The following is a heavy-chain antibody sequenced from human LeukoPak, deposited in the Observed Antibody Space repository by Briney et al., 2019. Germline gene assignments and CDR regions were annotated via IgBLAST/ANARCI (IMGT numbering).Heavy chain of an antibody. J-gene: IGHJ3*02. CDR3: ARAYYDSSGYYDAFDI. D-gene: IGHD3-22*01. CDR2: IWYDGSNK. Sequence: PGRSLRLSCAASGFTFSNYGMHWVRQAPGKGLEWVAVIWYDGSNKYYADSVKGRFTISRDNSKNTLYLQMNSLRAEDTAVYYCARAYYDSSGYYDAFDIWGQGTMVTVSS. CDR1: GFTFSNYG. V-gene: IGHV3-33*01.